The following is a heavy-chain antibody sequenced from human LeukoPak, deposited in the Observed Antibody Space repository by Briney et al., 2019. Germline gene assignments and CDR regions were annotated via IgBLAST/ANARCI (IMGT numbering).Heavy chain of an antibody. Sequence: PGRPLRLSCAASGFTFSSYAMHWVRQAPGKGLEWVAVISYDGSNKYYADSVKGRFTISRDNSKNTLYLQMNSLRAEDTAVYYCARVAYSSGWYDYWGQGTLVTVSS. V-gene: IGHV3-30-3*01. CDR2: ISYDGSNK. J-gene: IGHJ4*02. CDR3: ARVAYSSGWYDY. D-gene: IGHD6-19*01. CDR1: GFTFSSYA.